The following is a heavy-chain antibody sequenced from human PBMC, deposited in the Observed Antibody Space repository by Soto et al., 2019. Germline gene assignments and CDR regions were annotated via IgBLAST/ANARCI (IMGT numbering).Heavy chain of an antibody. CDR3: ARAEAAAPFY. CDR1: GYSFTSYW. D-gene: IGHD6-13*01. Sequence: GESPKISCKGSGYSFTSYWISWVRQMPGKGLEWMGRIDPSDSYTNYSPSFQGHVTISADKSISTAYLQWSSLKASDTAMYYCARAEAAAPFYWGQGTLVTVSS. V-gene: IGHV5-10-1*01. CDR2: IDPSDSYT. J-gene: IGHJ4*02.